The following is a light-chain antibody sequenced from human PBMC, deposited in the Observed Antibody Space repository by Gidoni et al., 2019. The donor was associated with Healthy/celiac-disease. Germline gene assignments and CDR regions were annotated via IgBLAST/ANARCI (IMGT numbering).Light chain of an antibody. CDR2: KAS. CDR3: QQYNSYPT. V-gene: IGKV1-5*03. Sequence: DIQMTQSPSTLSASVGDRVTITCRASQRISSWLAWYQPKPGKAPKLLLYKASSLESGVPSMFSGSGSGTEFTLTISSLQPDDFATYYCQQYNSYPTFGQGTKVEIK. J-gene: IGKJ1*01. CDR1: QRISSW.